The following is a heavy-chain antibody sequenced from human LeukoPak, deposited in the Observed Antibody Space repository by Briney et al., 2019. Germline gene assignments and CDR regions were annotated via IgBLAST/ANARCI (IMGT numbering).Heavy chain of an antibody. CDR1: GYTLTELS. D-gene: IGHD1-1*01. J-gene: IGHJ4*02. CDR2: FDPEDGET. CDR3: ARGRSTGTTVQLDY. Sequence: ASVKVSCKVSGYTLTELSMHWVRQAPGKGLEWMGGFDPEDGETIYAQKFQGRVTMTEDTSTDTAYMELGSLRSEDTAVYYCARGRSTGTTVQLDYWGQGTLVTVSS. V-gene: IGHV1-24*01.